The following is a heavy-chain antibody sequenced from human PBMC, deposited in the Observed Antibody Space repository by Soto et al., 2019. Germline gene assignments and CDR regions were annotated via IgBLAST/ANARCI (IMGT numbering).Heavy chain of an antibody. CDR2: ISAYNGNT. J-gene: IGHJ5*02. CDR1: GYTFTSYG. CDR3: ARGIATGQLDP. V-gene: IGHV1-18*04. Sequence: ASVKVSCKASGYTFTSYGISWVRQAPGQGLEWMGWISAYNGNTNYAQKLQDRVTMTTDTSASTAYMDLSSLRSDDTAVYYCARGIATGQLDPWGQGTLVTVSS. D-gene: IGHD2-15*01.